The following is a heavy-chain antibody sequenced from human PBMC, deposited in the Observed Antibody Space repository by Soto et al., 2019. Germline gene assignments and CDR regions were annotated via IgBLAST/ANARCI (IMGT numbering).Heavy chain of an antibody. J-gene: IGHJ5*02. CDR3: ARDNYGWFDP. CDR1: GGSISSYY. Sequence: SETLSLTCTVSGGSISSYYWSWIRQPPGKGLEWIGYIYYSGSTNYNPSLKSRVTISVDTSKNQFSLKLSSVTAADTAVYYCARDNYGWFDPWGQGTLVAVSS. CDR2: IYYSGST. D-gene: IGHD3-10*01. V-gene: IGHV4-59*01.